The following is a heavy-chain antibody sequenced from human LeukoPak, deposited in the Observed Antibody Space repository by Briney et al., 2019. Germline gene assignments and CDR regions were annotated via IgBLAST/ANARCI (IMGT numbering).Heavy chain of an antibody. V-gene: IGHV3-48*03. D-gene: IGHD3-10*01. CDR3: ARDLPITMVRGVILSGGMDV. J-gene: IGHJ6*04. CDR2: ISSSGRTI. Sequence: PAGSLRLSCAASGFTFSSYEMNWVRQAPGKGLEWVSYISSSGRTIYYADSVKGRFTISRDNAKNSLYLQMNSLRAEDTAVYYCARDLPITMVRGVILSGGMDVWGKGTTVTVSS. CDR1: GFTFSSYE.